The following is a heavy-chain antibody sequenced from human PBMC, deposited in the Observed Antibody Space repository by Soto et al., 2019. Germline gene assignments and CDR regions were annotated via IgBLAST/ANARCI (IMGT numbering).Heavy chain of an antibody. V-gene: IGHV3-64D*06. CDR3: VKDRYVDY. J-gene: IGHJ4*02. Sequence: GGSLRLSCSVFGFTVSSYAMHWVRQAPGKGLQYVSSICSNGVSTYYADSVKGRFTISRDNSKNTLYLQMSSLRVEDTAVYYCVKDRYVDYWGQGTLVTVSS. CDR2: ICSNGVST. CDR1: GFTVSSYA.